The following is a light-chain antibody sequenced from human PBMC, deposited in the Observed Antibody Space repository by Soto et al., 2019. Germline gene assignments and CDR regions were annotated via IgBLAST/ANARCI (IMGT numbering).Light chain of an antibody. V-gene: IGKV1-5*01. CDR1: QSISAW. Sequence: DIQMTQSPSTLSASVGDRVTITCRASQSISAWLAWYQQKPGKAPKLLIYDASNLVTGVPSRFTGSGSGTDFTLTISSLQADDYATYYCQRYDTYHRTFGQGTKVDFK. J-gene: IGKJ1*01. CDR3: QRYDTYHRT. CDR2: DAS.